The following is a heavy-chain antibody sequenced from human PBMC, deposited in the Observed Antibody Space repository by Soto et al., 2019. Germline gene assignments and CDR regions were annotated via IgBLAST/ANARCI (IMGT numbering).Heavy chain of an antibody. CDR2: ISSSSSTI. D-gene: IGHD1-26*01. J-gene: IGHJ5*02. V-gene: IGHV3-48*02. CDR1: GFTFSSYS. Sequence: EVQLVESGGGLVQPGRSLRLSCAASGFTFSSYSMNWVRQAPGKGLEWVSYISSSSSTIYYADSVKGRFTISRDNAKNSLDLQMKRLRDEDPGGYYFGREGGSLNWFDPWGQGTLVTVSS. CDR3: GREGGSLNWFDP.